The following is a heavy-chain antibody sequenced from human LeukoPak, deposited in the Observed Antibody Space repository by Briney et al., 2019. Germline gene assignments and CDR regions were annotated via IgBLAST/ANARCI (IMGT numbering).Heavy chain of an antibody. Sequence: ASVKVSCKASGYTFTSYGISWVRQAPGQGLEWMGWISAYNGNTNYAQKLLGRVTMTTDTSTSTAYMELRSLRSDDTAVYYCARDKRSNSGYDFDYWGQGTLVTVSS. CDR2: ISAYNGNT. CDR1: GYTFTSYG. V-gene: IGHV1-18*01. CDR3: ARDKRSNSGYDFDY. J-gene: IGHJ4*02. D-gene: IGHD5-12*01.